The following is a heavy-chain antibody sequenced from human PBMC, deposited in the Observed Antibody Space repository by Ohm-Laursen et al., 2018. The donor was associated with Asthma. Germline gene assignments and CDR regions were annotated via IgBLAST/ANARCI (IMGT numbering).Heavy chain of an antibody. J-gene: IGHJ4*02. CDR1: GFTHERCA. CDR3: AAWGSENF. Sequence: SLRLSCAASGFTHERCAMHWVRQAPGKGLEWVANINPDGRETRHVDSVKGRFTISRDNAKDSLSLQMNSLRVEDTAVYYCAAWGSENFWGQGTLATVS. CDR2: INPDGRET. V-gene: IGHV3-7*01. D-gene: IGHD7-27*01.